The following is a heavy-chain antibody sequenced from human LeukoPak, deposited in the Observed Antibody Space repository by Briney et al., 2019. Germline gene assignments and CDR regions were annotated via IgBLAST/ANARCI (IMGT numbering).Heavy chain of an antibody. CDR2: INHSGST. V-gene: IGHV4-34*01. CDR1: GGSFSGYY. Sequence: PSETLSLTCAVYGGSFSGYYWSWIRQPPGKGLEWIGEINHSGSTNYNPSLKSRVTISVDTSKNQFSLKLSSVTAADTAVYYCARHRYYDSSGYYWSFDYWGQGTLVTVSS. CDR3: ARHRYYDSSGYYWSFDY. J-gene: IGHJ4*02. D-gene: IGHD3-22*01.